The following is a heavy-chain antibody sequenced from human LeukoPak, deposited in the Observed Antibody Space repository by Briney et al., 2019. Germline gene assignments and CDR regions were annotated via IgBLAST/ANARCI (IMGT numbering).Heavy chain of an antibody. V-gene: IGHV3-30-3*01. J-gene: IGHJ3*02. D-gene: IGHD4-11*01. CDR3: AKDSVPRAFDI. CDR2: ISYDGSNK. Sequence: GGSLRLSCAASGFTFSSYAMHWVRQAPGKGLEWVAVISYDGSNKYYADSVKGRFTISRDNSKNTLYLQMNSLRAEDTAVYYCAKDSVPRAFDIWGQGTMVTVSS. CDR1: GFTFSSYA.